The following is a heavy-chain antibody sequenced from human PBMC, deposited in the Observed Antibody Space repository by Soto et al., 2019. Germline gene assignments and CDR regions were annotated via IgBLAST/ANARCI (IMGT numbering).Heavy chain of an antibody. D-gene: IGHD1-20*01. J-gene: IGHJ4*02. CDR1: GFTFSPYW. Sequence: GGSLRLSCAASGFTFSPYWMTWVRQAPGKGLEWVANIKEDGSEKYYVDSVKGRFTISRDNAKNSLYVEMNSLRVEDTAVYYCARDGISGTIDFWGQGALVTV. CDR2: IKEDGSEK. CDR3: ARDGISGTIDF. V-gene: IGHV3-7*03.